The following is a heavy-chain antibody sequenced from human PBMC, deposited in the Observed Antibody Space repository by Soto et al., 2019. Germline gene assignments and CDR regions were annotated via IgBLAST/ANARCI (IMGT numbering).Heavy chain of an antibody. V-gene: IGHV3-23*01. Sequence: GGSLRLSYAASVFSFTNFAMSWVRQAPGKGLEWVAGIGASGDITWYADSVKGRLSISRDNSKNTLYLQLNSLRFEDTAVYYCAKDDFTDRGDDYFDYWGPGTLVTVSS. CDR1: VFSFTNFA. D-gene: IGHD2-21*02. J-gene: IGHJ4*02. CDR3: AKDDFTDRGDDYFDY. CDR2: IGASGDIT.